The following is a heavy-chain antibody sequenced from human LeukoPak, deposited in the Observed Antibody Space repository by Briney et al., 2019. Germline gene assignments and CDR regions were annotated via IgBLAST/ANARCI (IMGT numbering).Heavy chain of an antibody. J-gene: IGHJ4*02. CDR1: GYTFTSYD. CDR2: MNPNSGNT. D-gene: IGHD5-12*01. V-gene: IGHV1-8*03. Sequence: SSVKVSGKASGYTFTSYDINWVRQATGQGLEWMGWMNPNSGNTGYAQKFQDRVTITRNTSISTAYMELSSLRSEDTAVYYCARADSGYDPADYWGQGTLVTVSS. CDR3: ARADSGYDPADY.